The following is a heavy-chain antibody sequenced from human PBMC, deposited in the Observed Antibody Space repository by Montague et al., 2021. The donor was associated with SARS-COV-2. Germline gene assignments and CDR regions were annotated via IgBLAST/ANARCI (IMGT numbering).Heavy chain of an antibody. Sequence: TLSLTCTVSGGSISSGGYYWSWIRQHPGKGLEWIGYIYYSGSTYHXPSLKSRVTISVDTSKNQFSLKLSSVTAADTAVYYCARDRRTITMVRGVTHWFDPWGQGTLVTVSS. D-gene: IGHD3-10*01. CDR3: ARDRRTITMVRGVTHWFDP. CDR2: IYYSGST. J-gene: IGHJ5*02. CDR1: GGSISSGGYY. V-gene: IGHV4-31*03.